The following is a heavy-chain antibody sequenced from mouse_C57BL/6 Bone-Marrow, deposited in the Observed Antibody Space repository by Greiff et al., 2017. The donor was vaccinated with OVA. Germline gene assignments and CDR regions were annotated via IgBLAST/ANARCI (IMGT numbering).Heavy chain of an antibody. V-gene: IGHV1-69*01. CDR3: ALTGTGY. CDR2: IDPSDSYT. CDR1: GYTFTSYW. Sequence: QVQLKQPGAELVMPGASVKLSCKASGYTFTSYWMHWVKQRPGQGLEWIGEIDPSDSYTNYNQKFKGKSTLTVDKSSSTAYMQLSSLTSEDSAVYYCALTGTGYWGQGTTLTVSS. J-gene: IGHJ2*01. D-gene: IGHD4-1*01.